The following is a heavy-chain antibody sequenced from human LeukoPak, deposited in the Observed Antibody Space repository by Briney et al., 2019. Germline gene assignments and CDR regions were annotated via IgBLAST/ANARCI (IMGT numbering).Heavy chain of an antibody. J-gene: IGHJ4*02. V-gene: IGHV1-58*01. CDR2: IVVGSGNT. Sequence: SVKVSCKASGFTFTSSAVQWVRQARGQRLEWIGWIVVGSGNTNYAQKFQERVTITRDMSTSTAYMELSSLRSEDTAVYYCAALCDILTGYDYWGQGTLVTVSS. CDR1: GFTFTSSA. CDR3: AALCDILTGYDY. D-gene: IGHD3-9*01.